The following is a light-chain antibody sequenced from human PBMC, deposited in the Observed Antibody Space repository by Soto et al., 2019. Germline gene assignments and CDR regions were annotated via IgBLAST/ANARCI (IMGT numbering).Light chain of an antibody. CDR2: AAS. V-gene: IGKV1-8*01. Sequence: AIRMTQSPSSFSASTGDRVSITCRATQDIGTAPKLLIYAASTLHTGVPSRFSGRGSGTDFTLTINNLQREDFADYFCQQTYSNLWTFGQGTKVDIK. J-gene: IGKJ1*01. CDR3: QQTYSNLWT. CDR1: QDIGT.